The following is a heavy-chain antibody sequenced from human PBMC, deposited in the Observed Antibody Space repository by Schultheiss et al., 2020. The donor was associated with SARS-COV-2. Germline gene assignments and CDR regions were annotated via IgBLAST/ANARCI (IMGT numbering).Heavy chain of an antibody. Sequence: GGSLRLSCAASGFTFSSYAMHWVRQAPGKGLEWVAVIWYDGSNKYYADSVKGRFTISRDNSKNTLYLQMNSLRAEDTAVYYCAKGTYYYDSSGYYGPPGWFDPWGQGTLVTVSS. CDR1: GFTFSSYA. V-gene: IGHV3-33*06. D-gene: IGHD3-22*01. J-gene: IGHJ5*02. CDR3: AKGTYYYDSSGYYGPPGWFDP. CDR2: IWYDGSNK.